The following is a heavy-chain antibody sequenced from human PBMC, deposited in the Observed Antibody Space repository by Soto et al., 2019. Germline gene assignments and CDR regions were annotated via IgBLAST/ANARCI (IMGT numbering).Heavy chain of an antibody. CDR1: GGSISSYY. D-gene: IGHD3-22*01. Sequence: PSETLSLTCTVSGGSISSYYWSWIRQPAGKGLEWIGRIYTSGSTNYNPSLKSRVTISVDTSKNQFSLKLSSVTAADTAVYYCARGRVKNGYPYYFDYWGQGTLVTVSS. V-gene: IGHV4-4*07. CDR2: IYTSGST. CDR3: ARGRVKNGYPYYFDY. J-gene: IGHJ4*02.